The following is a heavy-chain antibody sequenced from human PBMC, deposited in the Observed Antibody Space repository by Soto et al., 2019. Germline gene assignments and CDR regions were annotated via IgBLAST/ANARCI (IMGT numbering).Heavy chain of an antibody. CDR1: GGSISSYY. CDR2: IYYSGGT. V-gene: IGHV4-59*08. Sequence: SETLSLTCTVSGGSISSYYWSWIRQPPGKGLEWIEYIYYSGGTNYNPSLKSRVTISVDTSKNQLSLKLSSVTAADTAVYYCARQWDYYGSGRRYYYYGMDVWGQGPTVTVSS. CDR3: ARQWDYYGSGRRYYYYGMDV. D-gene: IGHD3-10*01. J-gene: IGHJ6*02.